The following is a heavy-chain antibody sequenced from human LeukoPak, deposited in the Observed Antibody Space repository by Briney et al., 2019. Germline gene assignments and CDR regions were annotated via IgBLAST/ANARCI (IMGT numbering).Heavy chain of an antibody. CDR1: GFTFSSYG. V-gene: IGHV3-74*01. CDR2: INTEGSST. Sequence: QSGGSLRLSCAASGFTFSSYGMHRVRQAPGKGLVWVSRINTEGSSTNYADSVKGRFTISRDNSKNTLYLQMNSLRAEDTAVYYCAKDSIWSGDFDYWGQGTLVTVSS. D-gene: IGHD3-3*01. J-gene: IGHJ4*02. CDR3: AKDSIWSGDFDY.